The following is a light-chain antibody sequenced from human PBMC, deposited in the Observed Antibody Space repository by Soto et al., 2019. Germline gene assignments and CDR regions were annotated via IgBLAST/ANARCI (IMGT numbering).Light chain of an antibody. V-gene: IGLV1-44*01. CDR1: SSNIGSNT. CDR3: AAWDDSLNGYV. J-gene: IGLJ1*01. CDR2: SNN. Sequence: QAVVTQTPSASGTPGQRVTISCSGSSSNIGSNTVNWYQQLPGTAPSLLIYSNNQRPSGVPDRFSGSKSGTSASLAISGLQSEDEADYYCAAWDDSLNGYVFGTGTKLTVL.